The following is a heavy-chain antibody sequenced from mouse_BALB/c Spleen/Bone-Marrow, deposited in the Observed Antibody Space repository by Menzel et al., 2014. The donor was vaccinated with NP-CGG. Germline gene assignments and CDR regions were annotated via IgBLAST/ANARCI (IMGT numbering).Heavy chain of an antibody. V-gene: IGHV5-9-3*01. CDR2: ISSGGSYT. J-gene: IGHJ2*01. CDR1: GFNFSSYT. Sequence: EEKLQESGGGLVKSGGSLKLSCAASGFNFSSYTMSWVRQTPEKRLEWVATISSGGSYTYYPDSVKGRFTISRDNAKNTLYLQMSSLRSEDTAMYYCARHGITRLLDYWGQGTTLTVSS. CDR3: ARHGITRLLDY. D-gene: IGHD2-4*01.